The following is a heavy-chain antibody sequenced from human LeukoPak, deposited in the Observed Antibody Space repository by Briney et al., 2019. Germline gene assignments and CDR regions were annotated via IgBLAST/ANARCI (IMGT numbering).Heavy chain of an antibody. D-gene: IGHD3-22*01. CDR3: ARGPPTDYYDSSGFYYVFDY. J-gene: IGHJ4*02. CDR2: INYSGST. V-gene: IGHV4-34*01. Sequence: KSSETLSLTCAVYGGSFSGYYWSWIRQPPGKGLEWIGEINYSGSTSYNPSLKSRVTISVDTSKNQFSLKLSSVTAADTAVYFCARGPPTDYYDSSGFYYVFDYWGQGTLVTVSS. CDR1: GGSFSGYY.